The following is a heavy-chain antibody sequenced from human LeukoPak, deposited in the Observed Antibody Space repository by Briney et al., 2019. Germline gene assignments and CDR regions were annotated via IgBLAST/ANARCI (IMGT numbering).Heavy chain of an antibody. J-gene: IGHJ4*02. CDR1: GFTFSSYE. D-gene: IGHD6-19*01. V-gene: IGHV3-48*03. Sequence: GGSLRLSCAASGFTFSSYEMNWVRQAPGKGLEWVSYISSSGSTIYYADSVKGRFTISRDNAKNSLYLQMNSLRAEDTAVYYCARVLEQWLAFDYWGQGTLVTVSS. CDR2: ISSSGSTI. CDR3: ARVLEQWLAFDY.